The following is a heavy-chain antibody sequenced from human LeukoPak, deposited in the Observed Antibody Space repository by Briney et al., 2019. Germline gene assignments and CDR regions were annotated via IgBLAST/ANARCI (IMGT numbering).Heavy chain of an antibody. Sequence: SETLSLTCTVSGGSISSSSYYWGWIRQPPGKGLEWIGSIYYSGSTYYNPSLKSRVTISVDTSKNQFSLKLSSVTAADTAVYYCARHFVVVPAAIGWFEPWGQGTLVTVSS. CDR1: GGSISSSSYY. CDR2: IYYSGST. J-gene: IGHJ5*02. CDR3: ARHFVVVPAAIGWFEP. D-gene: IGHD2-2*02. V-gene: IGHV4-39*01.